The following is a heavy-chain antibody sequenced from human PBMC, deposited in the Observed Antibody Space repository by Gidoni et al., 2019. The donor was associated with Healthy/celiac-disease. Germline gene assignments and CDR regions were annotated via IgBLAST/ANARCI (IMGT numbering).Heavy chain of an antibody. V-gene: IGHV4-59*01. CDR2: IYYSGST. CDR1: GGSISSYY. J-gene: IGHJ4*02. CDR3: ARGVAARH. Sequence: QVQLQESGPGLVKPSETLSLTCTVSGGSISSYYWRWIRQPPGKGLEWIGYIYYSGSTNYNPSLKSRVTISVDTSKNQFSLKLSSVTAADTAVYYCARGVAARHWGQGTLVTVSS. D-gene: IGHD6-6*01.